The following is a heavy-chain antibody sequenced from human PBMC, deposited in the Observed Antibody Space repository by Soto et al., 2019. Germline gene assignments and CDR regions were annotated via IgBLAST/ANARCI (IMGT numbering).Heavy chain of an antibody. J-gene: IGHJ3*02. V-gene: IGHV1-18*01. CDR3: ARTTRGRDAFDI. CDR1: GYTFNSYG. Sequence: QVQLLQSGAEVKKPGASVKVSRKASGYTFNSYGVSWVRQAPGQGLEWMGWISAYNGNTNYAQKLQGRVTMTTDTSTSTAYMELRSLRSDDTAVYYCARTTRGRDAFDIWGQGTMVTVSS. CDR2: ISAYNGNT. D-gene: IGHD1-26*01.